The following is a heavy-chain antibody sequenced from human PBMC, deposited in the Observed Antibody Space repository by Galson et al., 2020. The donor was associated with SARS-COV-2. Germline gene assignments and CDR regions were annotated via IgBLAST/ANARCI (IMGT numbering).Heavy chain of an antibody. Sequence: SQTLSLTCTVSGGFISSSTYYWGWIRQPPGKGLEWIGNTYYSGSTYYNPSLKSRVTISVDTSKNQLSVKLSSVTAADTAVYYCARLTPSQWELPNYFDYWGQGTLVTVSS. CDR2: TYYSGST. J-gene: IGHJ4*02. V-gene: IGHV4-39*01. CDR1: GGFISSSTYY. D-gene: IGHD1-26*01. CDR3: ARLTPSQWELPNYFDY.